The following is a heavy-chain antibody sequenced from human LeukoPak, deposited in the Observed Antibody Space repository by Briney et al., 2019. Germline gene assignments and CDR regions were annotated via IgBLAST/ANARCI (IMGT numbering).Heavy chain of an antibody. V-gene: IGHV5-51*01. CDR3: ARLDYYDSSLDY. CDR1: GFTFSSYW. J-gene: IGHJ4*02. D-gene: IGHD3-22*01. Sequence: GESLKISCKGSGFTFSSYWIAWVRHMPGKGLEWMGMIYPGDSDTRYSPSFQGQVTISADKSISTAYLQWSSLKASDTAMYYCARLDYYDSSLDYWGQGTLVTVSS. CDR2: IYPGDSDT.